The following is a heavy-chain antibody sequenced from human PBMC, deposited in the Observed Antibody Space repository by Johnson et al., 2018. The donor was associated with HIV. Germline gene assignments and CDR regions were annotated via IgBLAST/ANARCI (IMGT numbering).Heavy chain of an antibody. V-gene: IGHV3-74*01. CDR3: AKDLFTEREDDVFDI. D-gene: IGHD1-26*01. J-gene: IGHJ3*02. CDR2: INGDGSRS. Sequence: VQLVESGGGLVQPGGSLRLSCGASGFTFSNYWMQWVRQAPGKGLVWVSRINGDGSRSTYADSVKGRFTIARDNAKNTLYLEMNTLRAEDTAIYYCAKDLFTEREDDVFDIWGQGTMVTVS. CDR1: GFTFSNYW.